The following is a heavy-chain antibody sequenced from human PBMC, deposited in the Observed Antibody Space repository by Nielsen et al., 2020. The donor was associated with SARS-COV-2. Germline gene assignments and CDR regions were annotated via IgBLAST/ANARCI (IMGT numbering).Heavy chain of an antibody. CDR3: ARDSYYDSSGYFWP. CDR2: INPSSAST. D-gene: IGHD3-22*01. J-gene: IGHJ4*02. V-gene: IGHV1-46*01. CDR1: GYSFSSYY. Sequence: ASVKVSCKASGYSFSSYYIHWVRQAPGQGLEWMGIINPSSASTDYAQKFQGRVAMTRGTSTSTVYMELSSLRSEDTAVYYCARDSYYDSSGYFWPWGQGTLVTVSS.